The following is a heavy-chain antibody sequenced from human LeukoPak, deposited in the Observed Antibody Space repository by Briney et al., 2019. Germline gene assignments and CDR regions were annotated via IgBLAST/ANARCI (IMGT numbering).Heavy chain of an antibody. CDR2: IYSGGST. V-gene: IGHV3-53*01. D-gene: IGHD3-3*01. J-gene: IGHJ3*02. Sequence: PGGPLRLSCAASGFTVSSNYMSWVRQAPGKGLEWVSVIYSGGSTYYADSVKGRFTISRDNSKNTLYLQMNSLRAEDTAVYYCARDVWWGLGWLKYRPGAFDIWGQGTMVTVSS. CDR3: ARDVWWGLGWLKYRPGAFDI. CDR1: GFTVSSNY.